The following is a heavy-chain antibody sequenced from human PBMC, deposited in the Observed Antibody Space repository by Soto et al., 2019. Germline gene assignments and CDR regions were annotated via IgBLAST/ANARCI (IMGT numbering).Heavy chain of an antibody. CDR1: GGSISSGGYY. Sequence: QVQLQESGPGLVKPSQTLSLTCTVSGGSISSGGYYWSWIRQHPGKGLEWIGYIYYSGSTYYNPSLKSRVTISVDTSKNQFSLKLSSVTAADTAVYYCARGIERTYYYDSSGYYYFDYWGQGTLVTVSS. CDR2: IYYSGST. CDR3: ARGIERTYYYDSSGYYYFDY. D-gene: IGHD3-22*01. J-gene: IGHJ4*02. V-gene: IGHV4-31*03.